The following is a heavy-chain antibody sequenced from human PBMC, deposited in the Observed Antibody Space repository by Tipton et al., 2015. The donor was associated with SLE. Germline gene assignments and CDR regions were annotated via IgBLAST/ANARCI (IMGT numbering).Heavy chain of an antibody. Sequence: TLSLTCAVSGGSISSGGYSWSWIRQPPGKGLEWIGEINHSGSTNYNPSLKSRVTISVDTSKNQFSLKLSSVTAADTAVYYCARTFPYGGFDPWGQGTLVTVSS. CDR2: INHSGST. CDR1: GGSISSGGYS. V-gene: IGHV4-30-2*01. J-gene: IGHJ5*02. CDR3: ARTFPYGGFDP. D-gene: IGHD4-23*01.